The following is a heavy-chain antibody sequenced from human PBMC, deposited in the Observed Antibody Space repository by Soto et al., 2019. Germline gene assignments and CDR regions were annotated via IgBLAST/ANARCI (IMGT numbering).Heavy chain of an antibody. J-gene: IGHJ4*02. CDR1: GYSFTSYW. CDR2: IYPGDSDT. V-gene: IGHV5-51*01. CDR3: ARSTSVPTEGYFDY. Sequence: GESLKISCKGSGYSFTSYWIGWVRQMPGKGLEWMGIIYPGDSDTNYSPSFQGHVTISADKSISTAYLQWSSLKASDTAMYYCARSTSVPTEGYFDYWGQGTLVTVSS.